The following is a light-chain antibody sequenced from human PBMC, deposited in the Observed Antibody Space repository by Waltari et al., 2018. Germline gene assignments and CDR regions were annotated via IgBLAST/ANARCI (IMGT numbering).Light chain of an antibody. CDR2: GAS. Sequence: EIVMTQSPATLSVSPGDRATLPCRASHSVKSNLAWYQQRPGQTPRLLIYGASSRARGVPDRFSGSGSGTDFNLTISSLQSEDFAVYYCQEYQTWLRGTFGQGTKVDIK. CDR3: QEYQTWLRGT. J-gene: IGKJ1*01. CDR1: HSVKSN. V-gene: IGKV3-15*01.